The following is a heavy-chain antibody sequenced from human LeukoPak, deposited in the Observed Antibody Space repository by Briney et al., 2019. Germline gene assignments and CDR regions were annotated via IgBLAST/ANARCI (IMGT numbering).Heavy chain of an antibody. V-gene: IGHV3-21*01. CDR3: ARGRPNYYDSSGYYSFGG. J-gene: IGHJ4*02. CDR2: ISSSSSYI. Sequence: GGSLRLSCAASGFLVSSYYMSWVRQAPGKGLEWVSSISSSSSYIYYADSVKGRFTISRDNAKNSLYLQMNSLRAEDTAVYYCARGRPNYYDSSGYYSFGGWGQGTLVTVSS. CDR1: GFLVSSYY. D-gene: IGHD3-22*01.